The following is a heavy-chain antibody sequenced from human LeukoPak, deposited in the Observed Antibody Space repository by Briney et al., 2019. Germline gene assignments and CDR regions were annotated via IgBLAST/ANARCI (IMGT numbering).Heavy chain of an antibody. D-gene: IGHD6-19*01. CDR2: INTDGSST. CDR3: AKPFGSGFYYFDY. J-gene: IGHJ4*02. Sequence: GGSLRLSCAASGFTSKGYWMHWVRQAPGKGLVWVSRINTDGSSTIYADSVKGRFTFSRDNAKNTLYLQMNTLRAEDTAVYYCAKPFGSGFYYFDYWGQGTLVTVSS. V-gene: IGHV3-74*01. CDR1: GFTSKGYW.